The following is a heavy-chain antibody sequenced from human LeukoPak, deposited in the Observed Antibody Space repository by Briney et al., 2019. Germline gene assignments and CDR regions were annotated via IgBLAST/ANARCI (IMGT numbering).Heavy chain of an antibody. Sequence: PGGALRLSCSASGFPHISNYMSWVRHAPGEGLEWVSVIYSGGSTYYADSVKGRFTISRDNSKNTLYLQMNSLRAEDTAVYYCARGRDSDGWYEDGLDVWGQGTTVTVSS. CDR2: IYSGGST. D-gene: IGHD6-19*01. CDR3: ARGRDSDGWYEDGLDV. CDR1: GFPHISNY. V-gene: IGHV3-53*01. J-gene: IGHJ6*02.